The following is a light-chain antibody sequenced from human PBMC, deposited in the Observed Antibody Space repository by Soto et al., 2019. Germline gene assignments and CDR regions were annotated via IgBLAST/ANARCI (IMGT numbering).Light chain of an antibody. CDR3: VLYVGSGISV. CDR1: SGSVSTSYY. V-gene: IGLV8-61*01. Sequence: QTVVTQEPSFSVSPGGTVTLTCGLNSGSVSTSYYPSWYQQTPGQAPRTLIYSTNTRSSGVPDRFSGSILRNKAALTITGAQADDESDYYCVLYVGSGISVFGGGTKVTVL. J-gene: IGLJ2*01. CDR2: STN.